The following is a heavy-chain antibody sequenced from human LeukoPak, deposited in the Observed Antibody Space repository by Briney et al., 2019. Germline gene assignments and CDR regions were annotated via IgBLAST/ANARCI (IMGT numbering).Heavy chain of an antibody. CDR1: GYTFTTDY. J-gene: IGHJ6*03. Sequence: ASVKVSCKASGYTFTTDYIHWVRQAPGQGLEWMGIINPSGGSTTYAQKFQGRVTMTRDTSTSTVYMELSSLRSEDTAVYYCARDRERSTMVRGVYYYYYYMDVWGKGTTVTVSS. CDR3: ARDRERSTMVRGVYYYYYYMDV. D-gene: IGHD3-10*01. V-gene: IGHV1-46*01. CDR2: INPSGGST.